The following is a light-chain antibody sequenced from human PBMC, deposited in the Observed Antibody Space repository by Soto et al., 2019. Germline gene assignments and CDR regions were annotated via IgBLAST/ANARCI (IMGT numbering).Light chain of an antibody. Sequence: QSVLTQPPSASATPGHRVTISCSGSNSNIGTNTVNWYQQLPGTAPRLLIYTNNQRPSGVPQRFSGSKTGTSASLAIGGLQSEDGADYYCAAWDDSLGAYVFGTGTKVTVL. J-gene: IGLJ1*01. CDR1: NSNIGTNT. V-gene: IGLV1-44*01. CDR3: AAWDDSLGAYV. CDR2: TNN.